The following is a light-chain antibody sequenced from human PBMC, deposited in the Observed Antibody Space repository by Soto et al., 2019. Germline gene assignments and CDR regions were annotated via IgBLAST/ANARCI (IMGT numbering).Light chain of an antibody. J-gene: IGLJ2*01. CDR2: DVS. Sequence: QSALTQPASVSGSPGQSITISCTGASSDVGGYNYVSWYQQHPGKAPKLMIYDVSIRPSGVSNRFSGSKSGNTASLTISGLQAEDEADYYCGSYTSSSTVAFGGGTKLTVL. CDR3: GSYTSSSTVA. CDR1: SSDVGGYNY. V-gene: IGLV2-14*03.